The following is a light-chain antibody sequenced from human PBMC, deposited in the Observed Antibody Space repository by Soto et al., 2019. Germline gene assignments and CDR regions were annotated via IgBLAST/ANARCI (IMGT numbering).Light chain of an antibody. J-gene: IGLJ3*02. V-gene: IGLV2-14*01. CDR2: EVT. CDR1: SRDVGVYDY. CDR3: SSYSTTNTWV. Sequence: QSALTQPASVSGSPGQSITISFTGTSRDVGVYDYVSWYQQYPGKAPKLMIYEVTSRPSGVSSRFCGSKSGNTASLTLSGLQAEDEADYFCSSYSTTNTWVFGGGTKLTVL.